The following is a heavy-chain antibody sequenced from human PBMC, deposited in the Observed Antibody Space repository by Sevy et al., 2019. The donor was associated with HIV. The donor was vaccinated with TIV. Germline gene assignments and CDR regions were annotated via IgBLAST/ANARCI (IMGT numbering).Heavy chain of an antibody. J-gene: IGHJ6*02. V-gene: IGHV3-23*01. Sequence: GGSLRLSCAASGFTFSSYAMSWVRQAPGKGLEWVSGISGSGGSTYYATSVKGRFTISRDNPKNTLYLQMKSLRVEDTDVYYCAKDKWRYGYCSSTSCPESYYYYGMDVWGQGTTVTVSS. CDR1: GFTFSSYA. CDR3: AKDKWRYGYCSSTSCPESYYYYGMDV. CDR2: ISGSGGST. D-gene: IGHD2-2*03.